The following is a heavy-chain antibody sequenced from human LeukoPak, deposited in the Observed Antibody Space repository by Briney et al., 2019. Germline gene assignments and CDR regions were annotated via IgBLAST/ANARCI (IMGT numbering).Heavy chain of an antibody. V-gene: IGHV3-30*18. CDR3: AKDAIFSGSYFFDY. D-gene: IGHD1-26*01. Sequence: GGSLRLSCAASGFTFSSYGMHRVRQAPGKGLEWVAVISYDGSNKYFADSVKGRFTISRDNSKNTLYLQMNSLRAEDTAVYYCAKDAIFSGSYFFDYWGQGTLVTVSS. CDR1: GFTFSSYG. J-gene: IGHJ4*02. CDR2: ISYDGSNK.